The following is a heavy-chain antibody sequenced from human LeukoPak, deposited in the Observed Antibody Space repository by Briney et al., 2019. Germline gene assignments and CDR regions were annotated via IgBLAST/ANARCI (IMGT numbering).Heavy chain of an antibody. CDR2: ISYDGSNK. D-gene: IGHD6-19*01. Sequence: GSLRLSCAASGFTFSSYGMHWVRQAPGKGLEWVAVISYDGSNKYYADSVKGRFTISRDNSKNTLYLQMNSLRAEDTAVYYCRSGWYAGQSDYWGQGTLVTVSS. V-gene: IGHV3-30*03. CDR3: RSGWYAGQSDY. J-gene: IGHJ4*02. CDR1: GFTFSSYG.